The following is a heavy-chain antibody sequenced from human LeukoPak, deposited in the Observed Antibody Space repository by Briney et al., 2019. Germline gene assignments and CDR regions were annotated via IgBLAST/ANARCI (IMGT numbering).Heavy chain of an antibody. V-gene: IGHV1-2*04. Sequence: ASVKVSCKASGYTFTGYYMHWGRQAPGQGLEWMGWINPNSGGTNYAQKFQGWVTMTRDTSISTAYMELSRLRSDDTAVYYCARDAHSSSWYHDLYYYYGMDVWGQGTTVTVSS. CDR1: GYTFTGYY. CDR3: ARDAHSSSWYHDLYYYYGMDV. D-gene: IGHD6-13*01. J-gene: IGHJ6*02. CDR2: INPNSGGT.